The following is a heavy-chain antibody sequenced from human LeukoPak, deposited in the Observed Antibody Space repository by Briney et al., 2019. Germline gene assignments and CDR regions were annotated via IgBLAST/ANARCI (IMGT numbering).Heavy chain of an antibody. J-gene: IGHJ4*02. Sequence: PGGSLRLSCAASGFTFSSYAMSWVRQAPGKGLVWVSGISGSGGNTYFAESVKGRFTISRDNSKNTLYLQMNSLRAEDTAVYYCAKGSGIGVLRYYFDYWGQGILVTVSS. V-gene: IGHV3-23*01. CDR3: AKGSGIGVLRYYFDY. D-gene: IGHD1-1*01. CDR1: GFTFSSYA. CDR2: ISGSGGNT.